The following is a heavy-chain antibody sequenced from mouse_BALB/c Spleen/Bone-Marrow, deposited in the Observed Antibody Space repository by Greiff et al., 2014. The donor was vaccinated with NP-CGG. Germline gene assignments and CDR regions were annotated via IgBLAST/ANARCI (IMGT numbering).Heavy chain of an antibody. CDR3: ARWGYGSSYVGYFDV. CDR2: ILPGSGST. Sequence: VQLEQSGAELMKPGASVKISCKATGYTFSRYWIEWVKQRPGHGLEWIGEILPGSGSTNYNEKFKGKATFTADTSSNTAYMQLCSLTSDDSAVYYCARWGYGSSYVGYFDVWGAGTTVTVSS. CDR1: GYTFSRYW. D-gene: IGHD1-1*01. V-gene: IGHV1-9*01. J-gene: IGHJ1*01.